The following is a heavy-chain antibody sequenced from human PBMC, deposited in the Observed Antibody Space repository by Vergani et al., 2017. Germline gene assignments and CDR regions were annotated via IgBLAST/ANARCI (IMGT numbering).Heavy chain of an antibody. D-gene: IGHD2-21*01. CDR1: GFTFRNHG. Sequence: QVQLVESGGGVVQPGKSLRLSCAASGFTFRNHGMHWVRQAPGKGPEWVAVIWFDGDNKYYADSVKGRFTIARDNSKNTLFLQMNSLKTEDIGVYYCTTDPRYCGDGSCYWLRDHHYYGMDVWGQGTTVTVSS. CDR2: IWFDGDNK. CDR3: TTDPRYCGDGSCYWLRDHHYYGMDV. J-gene: IGHJ6*02. V-gene: IGHV3-33*01.